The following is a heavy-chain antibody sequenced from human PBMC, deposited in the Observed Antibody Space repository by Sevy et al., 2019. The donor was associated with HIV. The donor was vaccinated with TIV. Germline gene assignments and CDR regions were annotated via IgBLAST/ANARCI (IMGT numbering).Heavy chain of an antibody. V-gene: IGHV4-59*01. CDR1: GDSIIDYS. Sequence: SETLSLTCTVSGDSIIDYSWSWIRQPPGKGLEWIGYIHNRGRYNYNPSLKSRVTISGDVSKNQFSLKLSSVTAADTAVYYCARDTSGYSSGWYPYYHYYGIDVWGQGTTVTVSS. J-gene: IGHJ6*02. D-gene: IGHD6-19*01. CDR3: ARDTSGYSSGWYPYYHYYGIDV. CDR2: IHNRGRY.